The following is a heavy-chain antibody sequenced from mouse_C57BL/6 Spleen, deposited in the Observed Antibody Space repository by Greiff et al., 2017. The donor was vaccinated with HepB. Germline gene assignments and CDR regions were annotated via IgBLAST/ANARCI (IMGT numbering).Heavy chain of an antibody. CDR2: ISYDGSN. CDR1: GYSITSGYY. D-gene: IGHD6-1*01. V-gene: IGHV3-6*01. J-gene: IGHJ3*01. Sequence: EVQLQQSGPGLVKPSQSLSLTCSVTGYSITSGYYWNWIRQFPGNKLEWMGYISYDGSNNYNPSLKNRISITRDTSKNQFFLKLNSVTTEDTATYYCARAPSSSWFAYWGQGTLVTVSA. CDR3: ARAPSSSWFAY.